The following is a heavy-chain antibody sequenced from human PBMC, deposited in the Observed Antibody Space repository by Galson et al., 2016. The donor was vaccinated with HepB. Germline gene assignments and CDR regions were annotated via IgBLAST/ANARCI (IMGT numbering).Heavy chain of an antibody. CDR3: ARDRRRVIYYMDV. CDR1: GFSFSNYG. J-gene: IGHJ6*03. Sequence: SLRLSCAASGFSFSNYGIHWVHQAPGKGLEWVAVIWYDGSNKKYADSVKGRFTISRDNSKNTVYLNMNSLRAEDTAVYYCARDRRRVIYYMDVWGKGTTVTVS. D-gene: IGHD3-3*02. V-gene: IGHV3-33*01. CDR2: IWYDGSNK.